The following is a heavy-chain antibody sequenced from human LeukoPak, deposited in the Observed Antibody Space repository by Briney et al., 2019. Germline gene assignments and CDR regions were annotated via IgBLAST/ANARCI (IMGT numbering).Heavy chain of an antibody. Sequence: PGGSLRLSCAASGFTFSSYGMHWVRQSSGKGLEWVAFIRYDGSNKYYADSVKGRFTIPRDNSKNMLYLQMNSLRAEDTAVYYCARLKLLWSNYFDYWGQGTLVTVSS. V-gene: IGHV3-30*02. J-gene: IGHJ4*02. CDR3: ARLKLLWSNYFDY. D-gene: IGHD2-2*01. CDR1: GFTFSSYG. CDR2: IRYDGSNK.